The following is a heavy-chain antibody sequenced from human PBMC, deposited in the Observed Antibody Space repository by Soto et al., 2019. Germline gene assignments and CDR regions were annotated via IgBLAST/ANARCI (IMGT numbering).Heavy chain of an antibody. CDR2: IIPIFGTA. CDR1: GGTXXXXA. J-gene: IGHJ4*02. D-gene: IGHD3-22*01. Sequence: KPGSSVKVXXKASGGTXXXXAISWVRQAPGQXXXXRGGIIPIFGTANHAQKFQGRVTIIADESTSTAYMELSSLRSEDTAIYYCARGWGYDSSDYYYAYWGQGTLVIVSS. CDR3: ARGWGYDSSDYYYAY. V-gene: IGHV1-69*01.